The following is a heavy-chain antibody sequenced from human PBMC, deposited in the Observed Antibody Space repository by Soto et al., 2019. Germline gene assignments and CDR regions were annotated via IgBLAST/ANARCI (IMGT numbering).Heavy chain of an antibody. CDR1: GYTFTSYA. J-gene: IGHJ6*02. Sequence: GASVKVSCTASGYTFTSYAMHWVRQAPGQRLEWMGWINAGNGNTKYSQKFQGRVTITRDTSASTAYMELSSLRSEDTAVYYCAMGLNSYGLWNYYYYYGMDVWGQGTTVTVS. V-gene: IGHV1-3*01. D-gene: IGHD5-18*01. CDR3: AMGLNSYGLWNYYYYYGMDV. CDR2: INAGNGNT.